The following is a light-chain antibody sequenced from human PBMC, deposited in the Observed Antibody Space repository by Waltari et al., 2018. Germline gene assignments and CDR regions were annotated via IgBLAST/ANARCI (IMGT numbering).Light chain of an antibody. CDR3: QSADTSGINV. CDR1: ALPKQY. J-gene: IGLJ1*01. V-gene: IGLV3-25*03. CDR2: RDT. Sequence: SYELTQPPSVSVSPGQTATITCSGDALPKQYAYWYQQRPGQAPVLMISRDTERPSGVPERFSGSTSGTTVSLTITGVQAEDEADYYCQSADTSGINVFGPGTRVTVL.